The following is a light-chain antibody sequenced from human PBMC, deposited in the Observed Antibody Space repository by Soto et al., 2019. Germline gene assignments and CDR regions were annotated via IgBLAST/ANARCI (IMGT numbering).Light chain of an antibody. J-gene: IGKJ4*02. CDR2: GAS. CDR1: RDVSSN. CDR3: QQYNNWPSLT. Sequence: IIMTQSPATLPVSPGEIATLSSSSPRDVSSNLASYHQKPGQAPTLLIFGASSRPTSSLATFSSGGSGREFNLTISSLASEDFAVYYCQQYNNWPSLTVGRGTKVDIK. V-gene: IGKV3-15*01.